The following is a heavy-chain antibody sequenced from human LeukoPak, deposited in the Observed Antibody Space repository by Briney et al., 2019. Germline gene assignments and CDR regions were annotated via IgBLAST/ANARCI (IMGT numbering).Heavy chain of an antibody. CDR1: GFTFSDYY. Sequence: GSLRLSCAASGFTFSDYYMSWIRQAPGKGLEWVSYISSSGSTIYYADSVKGRFTISRDNAKNSLYLQMNGLRAEDTAVYYCARDRGGIVVVTAIPAYGMDVWGQGTTVTVSS. J-gene: IGHJ6*02. D-gene: IGHD2-21*02. V-gene: IGHV3-11*01. CDR2: ISSSGSTI. CDR3: ARDRGGIVVVTAIPAYGMDV.